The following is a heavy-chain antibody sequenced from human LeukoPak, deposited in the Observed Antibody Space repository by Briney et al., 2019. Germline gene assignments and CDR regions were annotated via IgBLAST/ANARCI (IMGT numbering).Heavy chain of an antibody. V-gene: IGHV3-21*01. Sequence: PGGSLRLSCAASGFTFSSYSMNWVRQAPGKGLEWVSSISSSSSYIYYADSVKGRFTISRDNAKNSLYLQMNSLRAEDTAVYYCVRDLAVVVAATRGSPIDYWGQGTLVTVSS. CDR3: VRDLAVVVAATRGSPIDY. CDR1: GFTFSSYS. D-gene: IGHD2-15*01. CDR2: ISSSSSYI. J-gene: IGHJ4*02.